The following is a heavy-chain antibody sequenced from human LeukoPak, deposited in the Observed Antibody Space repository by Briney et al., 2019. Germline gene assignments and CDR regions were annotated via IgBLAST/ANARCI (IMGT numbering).Heavy chain of an antibody. V-gene: IGHV1-3*01. Sequence: ASVKVSCKASGYTFTSYAMHWVRQAPGQRLEWMGWINAGNGNTKYSQKFQGRVTITRDTSASTAYMELSSLRSEDTAVYYCARVGYSSGWYAEYFDYWGQGTLVTVSS. CDR3: ARVGYSSGWYAEYFDY. J-gene: IGHJ4*02. CDR1: GYTFTSYA. D-gene: IGHD6-19*01. CDR2: INAGNGNT.